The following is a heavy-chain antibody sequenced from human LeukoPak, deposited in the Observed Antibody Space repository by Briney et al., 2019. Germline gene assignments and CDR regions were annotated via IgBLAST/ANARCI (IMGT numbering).Heavy chain of an antibody. D-gene: IGHD3-10*01. Sequence: SETLSLTCTVSGGSISSYYWSWIRQPPGKGLEWIGEINHSGSTNYNPSLKSRLIISVDTSKNQFSLKLNSVTAADTAVYYCARGFTFTPGRHGITSGLCFDYWGQGALVTVSS. CDR1: GGSISSYY. CDR3: ARGFTFTPGRHGITSGLCFDY. J-gene: IGHJ4*02. V-gene: IGHV4-34*01. CDR2: INHSGST.